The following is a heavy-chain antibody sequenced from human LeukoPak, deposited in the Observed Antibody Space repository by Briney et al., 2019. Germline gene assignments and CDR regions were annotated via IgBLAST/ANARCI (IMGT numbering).Heavy chain of an antibody. CDR3: ARGEGVAGPDY. Sequence: ASVKVSCKASGYTFTSYAMHWVRQAPGQRLEWMRWINAGNGNTKYSQKFQGRVTITRDTSASTAYMELSSLRSEDTAVYYCARGEGVAGPDYWGQGTLVTVSS. CDR1: GYTFTSYA. D-gene: IGHD6-19*01. V-gene: IGHV1-3*01. CDR2: INAGNGNT. J-gene: IGHJ4*02.